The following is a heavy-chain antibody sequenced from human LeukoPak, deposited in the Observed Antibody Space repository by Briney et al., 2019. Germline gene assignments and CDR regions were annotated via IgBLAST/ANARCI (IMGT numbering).Heavy chain of an antibody. Sequence: PPETLSLTCAVSEMSFSAYYWNWIRQSPGKGLEWIGEINYGGSTKYTPSLEGRGTILIDTSKNRFSLKLTSVTAADTAVYYCARGFPPGSGSRGSHAFDVWGQGTMVTVSS. V-gene: IGHV4-34*01. J-gene: IGHJ3*01. CDR3: ARGFPPGSGSRGSHAFDV. CDR1: EMSFSAYY. D-gene: IGHD6-19*01. CDR2: INYGGST.